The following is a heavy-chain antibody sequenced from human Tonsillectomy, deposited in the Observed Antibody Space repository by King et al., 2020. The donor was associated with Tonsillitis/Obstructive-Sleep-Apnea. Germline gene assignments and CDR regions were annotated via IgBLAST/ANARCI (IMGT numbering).Heavy chain of an antibody. J-gene: IGHJ3*02. CDR2: INQDEKKK. CDR1: GFTLSRYW. D-gene: IGHD2-15*01. V-gene: IGHV3-7*04. CDR3: VRDSAPSGGCRYYDAFDI. Sequence: VQLVESGGGLVQPGGSLRLSCAASGFTLSRYWMIWVRQAPGKGLEWVANINQDEKKKYYMDSVKGRFTISRDNAKNSLYLQMDTLRGEDTAVYYCVRDSAPSGGCRYYDAFDIWGQGTMVTVSS.